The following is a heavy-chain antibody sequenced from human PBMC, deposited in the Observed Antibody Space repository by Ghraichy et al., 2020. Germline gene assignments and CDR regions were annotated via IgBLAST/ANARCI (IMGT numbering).Heavy chain of an antibody. CDR1: GFTFRSYG. Sequence: GGSLRLSCAASGFTFRSYGMHWVRQAPGKGLEWVAVIWYDGSNKYHADSVKGRFTISRDNSKSTLYLQMNSLGVEDTAVYYCARGGSFYYFDYWGQGTLISVS. CDR2: IWYDGSNK. V-gene: IGHV3-33*01. CDR3: ARGGSFYYFDY. D-gene: IGHD1-26*01. J-gene: IGHJ4*02.